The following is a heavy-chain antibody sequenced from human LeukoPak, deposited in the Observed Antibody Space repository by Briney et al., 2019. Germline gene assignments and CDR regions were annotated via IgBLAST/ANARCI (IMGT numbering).Heavy chain of an antibody. Sequence: GGSLRLSCAASGFTFSSYSMNWVRQAPGKGLEWVSYISSSSSTIYYADSVKGRFTISRDNAKNSLYLQMNSLRAEDTAVYYCARGWDPYGSSLDYWGQGTLVTVSS. CDR1: GFTFSSYS. D-gene: IGHD6-13*01. J-gene: IGHJ4*02. V-gene: IGHV3-48*01. CDR2: ISSSSSTI. CDR3: ARGWDPYGSSLDY.